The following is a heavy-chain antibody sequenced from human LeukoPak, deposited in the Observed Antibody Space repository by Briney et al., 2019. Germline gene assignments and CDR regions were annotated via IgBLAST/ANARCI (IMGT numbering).Heavy chain of an antibody. CDR1: GYTFSNYH. CDR2: ISTYNGNT. D-gene: IGHD6-19*01. CDR3: ARAWGAVAFDY. J-gene: IGHJ4*02. V-gene: IGHV1-18*01. Sequence: ASVKVSCKASGYTFSNYHISWVRQAPGQGLEWMGWISTYNGNTNYAQNLQGRVTMTTDTSTSTAYMELRSLRSDDTAVYYCARAWGAVAFDYWGQGTLVTVSS.